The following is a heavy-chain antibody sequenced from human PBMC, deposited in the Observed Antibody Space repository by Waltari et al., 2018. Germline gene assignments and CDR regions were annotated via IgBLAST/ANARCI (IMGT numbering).Heavy chain of an antibody. CDR2: ISYDVTHK. V-gene: IGHV3-30*18. J-gene: IGHJ6*02. Sequence: QVQLVESGGGVVQAGRSLRLSCAASGFTFSDYGMHWVRQAPGKGREWGAVISYDVTHKIYADSVKGRFTISRDNSKNTLFLHMSGLRAEDSGVYYCAKADDYTYYYGMDVWGQGTTVTVS. CDR3: AKADDYTYYYGMDV. CDR1: GFTFSDYG. D-gene: IGHD4-4*01.